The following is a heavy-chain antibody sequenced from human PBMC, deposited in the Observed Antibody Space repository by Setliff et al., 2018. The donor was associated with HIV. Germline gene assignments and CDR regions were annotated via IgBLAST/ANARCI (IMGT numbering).Heavy chain of an antibody. V-gene: IGHV3-33*08. Sequence: PGGSLRLSCAASGFTFSNAWMSWVRQAPGKGLEWVAVIWYDGSNKYYADSVKGRFTISRDNSKNTLYLQMNSLRAEDTAVYYCARGPQYNFWGGYLGLWGQGTLVTVSS. D-gene: IGHD3-3*01. CDR2: IWYDGSNK. CDR1: GFTFSNAW. CDR3: ARGPQYNFWGGYLGL. J-gene: IGHJ4*02.